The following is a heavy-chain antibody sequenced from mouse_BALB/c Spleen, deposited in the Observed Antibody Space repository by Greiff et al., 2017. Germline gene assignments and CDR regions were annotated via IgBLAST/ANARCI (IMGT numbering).Heavy chain of an antibody. J-gene: IGHJ3*01. Sequence: EGQLQQSGPELGKPGASVKISCKASGYSFTGYNMYWVKQSHRKSLEWIGYIDPYNGGTSYNQKSKGKATLTVDKSSSTAYMHLNSLTSEDSAIYYCARSGGSSYGFAYWGQGTLVTVSA. V-gene: IGHV1S135*01. CDR1: GYSFTGYN. CDR3: ARSGGSSYGFAY. D-gene: IGHD1-1*01. CDR2: IDPYNGGT.